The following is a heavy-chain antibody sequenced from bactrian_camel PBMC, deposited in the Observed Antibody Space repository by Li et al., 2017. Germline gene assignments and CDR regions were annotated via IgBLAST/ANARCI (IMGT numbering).Heavy chain of an antibody. V-gene: IGHV3S54*01. CDR1: GYDASRNC. J-gene: IGHJ4*01. Sequence: HVQLVESGGGAVQAGGSLRLSCAASGYDASRNCLAWFRQAPGKERELVASIATGSGNTYYADSVKGRFTISQDGAENTVYLQMNGLKPEDTAMYYCAASRLGSTINWRQERRYGYWGQGTQVTVS. CDR2: IATGSGNT. D-gene: IGHD4*01. CDR3: AASRLGSTINWRQERRYGY.